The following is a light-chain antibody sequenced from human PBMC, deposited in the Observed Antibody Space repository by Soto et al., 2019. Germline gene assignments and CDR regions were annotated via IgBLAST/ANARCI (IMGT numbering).Light chain of an antibody. CDR3: SSFRSSSTSYV. J-gene: IGLJ1*01. CDR2: DVS. CDR1: SSDIGDSNY. Sequence: QSALTQPASVSGSPGQSITISCTGTSSDIGDSNYVSWYQQHPGKASKLVIYDVSNRPSGVSNRFSASKSANTASLTISGLKAEDDADYYCSSFRSSSTSYVFGTGTKQTVL. V-gene: IGLV2-14*03.